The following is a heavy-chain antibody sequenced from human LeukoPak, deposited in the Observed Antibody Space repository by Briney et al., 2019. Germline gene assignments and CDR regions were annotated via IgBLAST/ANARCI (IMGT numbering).Heavy chain of an antibody. V-gene: IGHV4-59*08. CDR1: GGSFSGYY. CDR2: IYYSGST. D-gene: IGHD6-19*01. CDR3: ATRYSSGWYDGMGDY. J-gene: IGHJ4*02. Sequence: SETLSLTCAVYGGSFSGYYWSWIRQPPGKGLEWIGYIYYSGSTNYNPSLKSRVTISVDTSKNQFSLKLSSVTAADTAVYYCATRYSSGWYDGMGDYWGQGTLVTVSS.